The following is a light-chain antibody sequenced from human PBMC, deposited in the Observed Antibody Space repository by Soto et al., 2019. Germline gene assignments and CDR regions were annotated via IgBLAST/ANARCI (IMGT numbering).Light chain of an antibody. CDR3: QSYDSSLSGSV. V-gene: IGLV1-40*01. Sequence: QSVLTQPPSVSGAPGQRVTISCTGSSSNIGAGYDVHWYQQLPGTAPKLLIYRNTNRPSGVPVRFSGSKSGTSASLAITGLQAEDEADYYCQSYDSSLSGSVFGGGTKVTVL. CDR2: RNT. CDR1: SSNIGAGYD. J-gene: IGLJ3*02.